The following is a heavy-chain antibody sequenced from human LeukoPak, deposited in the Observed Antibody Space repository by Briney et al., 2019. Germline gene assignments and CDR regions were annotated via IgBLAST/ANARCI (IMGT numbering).Heavy chain of an antibody. J-gene: IGHJ6*03. V-gene: IGHV3-20*04. CDR3: ARGTVTWRDYYYYMDV. CDR2: INWNGGST. Sequence: PGGSLRLSCAASGFTFSSYEMNWVRQAPGKGLEWVSGINWNGGSTGYADSVKGRFTISRDNAKNSLYLQMNSLRAEDTALYYCARGTVTWRDYYYYMDVWGKGTTVTVSS. D-gene: IGHD4-11*01. CDR1: GFTFSSYE.